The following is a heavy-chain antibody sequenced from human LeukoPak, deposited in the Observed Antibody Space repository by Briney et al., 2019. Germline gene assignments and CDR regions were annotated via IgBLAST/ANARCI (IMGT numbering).Heavy chain of an antibody. D-gene: IGHD6-25*01. CDR2: VYHGGTT. CDR3: ARSPRGNYFDS. Sequence: SETLSLTCAVSGGSISSRDYSWNWIRQPPGKGLEWIGSVYHGGTTYYNPSLKSRVSISEDRSNNQFFLKLSSVTAADTAMYFCARSPRGNYFDSWGEGTLVTVSS. V-gene: IGHV4-30-2*01. CDR1: GGSISSRDYS. J-gene: IGHJ4*02.